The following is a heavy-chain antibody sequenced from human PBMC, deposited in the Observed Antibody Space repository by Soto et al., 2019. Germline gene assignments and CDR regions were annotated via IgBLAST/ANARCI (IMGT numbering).Heavy chain of an antibody. Sequence: SLTLPLSCAISGDNFSSNIPACNWIRQSASRGIEWLGRTYYRSKWYNDYAVSVKSRITINPDTSKNQFSLQLNSVTPEDTAVYYCARGGYSSGWYGSCDYWGQGTLVTVSS. J-gene: IGHJ4*02. D-gene: IGHD6-19*01. CDR2: TYYRSKWYN. V-gene: IGHV6-1*01. CDR1: GDNFSSNIPA. CDR3: ARGGYSSGWYGSCDY.